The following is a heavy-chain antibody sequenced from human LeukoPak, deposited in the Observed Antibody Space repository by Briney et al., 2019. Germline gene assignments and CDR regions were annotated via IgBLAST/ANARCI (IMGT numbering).Heavy chain of an antibody. V-gene: IGHV4-59*01. CDR2: IYYSGST. J-gene: IGHJ4*02. D-gene: IGHD3-9*01. CDR3: ARGLYDILTGYYVFDY. CDR1: GGSISSYY. Sequence: SETLSLTCTASGGSISSYYWSWIRQPPGKGLEWIGYIYYSGSTNYNPSLKSRVTISVDTSKNQFSLKLSSVTAADTAVYYCARGLYDILTGYYVFDYWGQGTLVTVSS.